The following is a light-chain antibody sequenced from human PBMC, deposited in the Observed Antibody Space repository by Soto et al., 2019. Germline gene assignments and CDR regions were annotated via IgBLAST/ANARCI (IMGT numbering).Light chain of an antibody. CDR1: QSVTTW. J-gene: IGKJ3*01. V-gene: IGKV1-12*01. CDR2: SAS. Sequence: DIQMTQSPSFVSASVGDRVTITCRASQSVTTWLAWYQQRPGKAPRLIIHSASSLRSGVPSRFSGSGSGAEFTLTIGSLHPEDEATYFCQQASYFPFTFGPGTTVAI. CDR3: QQASYFPFT.